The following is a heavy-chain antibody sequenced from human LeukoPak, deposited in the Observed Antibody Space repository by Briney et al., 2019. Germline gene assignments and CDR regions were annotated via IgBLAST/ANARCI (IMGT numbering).Heavy chain of an antibody. J-gene: IGHJ6*02. CDR2: ISGSGGST. V-gene: IGHV3-23*01. CDR1: VFTFSSYA. Sequence: GGSLRLSCAASVFTFSSYAMSGVRQAPGKGLEWVSAISGSGGSTYYADSVKGRFTISRDNSKNTLYLQMNSLRAEDTAVYYCAKDRNSGSYYYGMDVWGQGTTVTVSS. D-gene: IGHD1-26*01. CDR3: AKDRNSGSYYYGMDV.